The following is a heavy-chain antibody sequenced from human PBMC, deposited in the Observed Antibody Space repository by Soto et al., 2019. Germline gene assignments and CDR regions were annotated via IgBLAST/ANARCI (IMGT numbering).Heavy chain of an antibody. Sequence: GGSLRLSCAVSGFNFRSYGMSWVGRTPGKGLEWVAFISYDGSDEFHGDSVKGRFTISRDNSKKTLYLHMSSLRSEDTAVYYCAKSKGYGDSWPYHGMDIWGQGTTVTVSS. J-gene: IGHJ6*02. CDR3: AKSKGYGDSWPYHGMDI. D-gene: IGHD6-13*01. CDR2: ISYDGSDE. V-gene: IGHV3-30*18. CDR1: GFNFRSYG.